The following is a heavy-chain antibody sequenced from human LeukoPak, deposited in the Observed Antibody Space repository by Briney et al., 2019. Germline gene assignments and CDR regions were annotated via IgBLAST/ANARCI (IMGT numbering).Heavy chain of an antibody. Sequence: PSETLSLTCTVSGGSISSYYWGWIRQPPGKGLECIGYIYYNGNINYNPSLKSRITMSIDTSKNQLSLKLSSVTAADTAVYYCARLVGSTWHPFDYWGQGTLVTVSS. CDR1: GGSISSYY. CDR2: IYYNGNI. CDR3: ARLVGSTWHPFDY. D-gene: IGHD6-13*01. J-gene: IGHJ4*02. V-gene: IGHV4-59*08.